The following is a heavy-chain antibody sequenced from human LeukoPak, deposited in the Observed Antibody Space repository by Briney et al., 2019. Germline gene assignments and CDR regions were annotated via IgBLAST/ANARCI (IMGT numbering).Heavy chain of an antibody. CDR1: GGSISGGGYY. D-gene: IGHD2-2*01. Sequence: SQTLSLTCTVSGGSISGGGYYWSWIRQPPGKGLEWIGYIYHSGSTYYNPSLKSRVTISVDRSKNQFSLKLSSVTAADTAVYYCAGSEYQLLSVYWGQGTLVTVSS. CDR3: AGSEYQLLSVY. V-gene: IGHV4-30-2*01. J-gene: IGHJ4*02. CDR2: IYHSGST.